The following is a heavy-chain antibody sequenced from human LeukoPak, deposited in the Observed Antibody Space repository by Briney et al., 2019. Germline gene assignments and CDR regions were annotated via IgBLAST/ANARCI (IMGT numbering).Heavy chain of an antibody. D-gene: IGHD6-13*01. CDR2: INPSGGST. V-gene: IGHV1-46*01. CDR1: GYTFTNYY. CDR3: ARVEYSSRGDV. Sequence: GASVKVSCKASGYTFTNYYMHWVRQAPGQGLEWRGIINPSGGSTSYAQKFQGRVTITRDTSTSTVYMELSSLKSEEPAVYYCARVEYSSRGDVWGQGATVTVSP. J-gene: IGHJ6*01.